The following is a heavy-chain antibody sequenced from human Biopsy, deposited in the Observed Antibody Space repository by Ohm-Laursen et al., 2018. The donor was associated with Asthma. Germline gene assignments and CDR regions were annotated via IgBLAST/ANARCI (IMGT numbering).Heavy chain of an antibody. D-gene: IGHD4-17*01. CDR3: ASDFPKDYVRYNFQF. V-gene: IGHV1-24*01. CDR2: HDHEEGGT. Sequence: GASVKVSRKVSGYSLTDLSMHWVRQAPGQGLEWMGGHDHEEGGTVNARRFQGRVTMTEDTSTDTAYMELSSLSSDDTAVYYCASDFPKDYVRYNFQFWGQGTLVTVPS. J-gene: IGHJ4*02. CDR1: GYSLTDLS.